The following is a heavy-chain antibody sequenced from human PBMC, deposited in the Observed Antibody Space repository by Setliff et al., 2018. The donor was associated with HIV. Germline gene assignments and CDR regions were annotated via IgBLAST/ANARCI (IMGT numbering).Heavy chain of an antibody. V-gene: IGHV3-21*01. CDR3: ARAGIIIDAFDI. D-gene: IGHD3-10*01. CDR2: ISSSSSYI. J-gene: IGHJ3*02. CDR1: GFAVSSNY. Sequence: GGSLRLSCAASGFAVSSNYMSWVRQAPGKGLEWVSSISSSSSYIYYADSVKGRFTISRDNAKNSLYLQMNSLRAEDTAVYYCARAGIIIDAFDIWGQGTMVTVSS.